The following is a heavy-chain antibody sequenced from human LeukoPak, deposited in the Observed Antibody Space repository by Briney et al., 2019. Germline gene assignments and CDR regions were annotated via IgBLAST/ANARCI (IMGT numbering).Heavy chain of an antibody. D-gene: IGHD4-23*01. J-gene: IGHJ4*02. CDR1: GYTFTSYG. V-gene: IGHV1-18*01. Sequence: ASVKVSSKASGYTFTSYGISWVRQAPGQGLEGMGWISAYNGNTNYAQKLQGRVTMTTDTSTSTAYMELRSLRSADTAVYYCARDGGAGGRREPPFDYWGQGTLVTVSS. CDR3: ARDGGAGGRREPPFDY. CDR2: ISAYNGNT.